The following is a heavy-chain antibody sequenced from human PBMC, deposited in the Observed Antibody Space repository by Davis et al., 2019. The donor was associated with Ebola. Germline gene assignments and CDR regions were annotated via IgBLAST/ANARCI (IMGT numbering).Heavy chain of an antibody. D-gene: IGHD6-13*01. J-gene: IGHJ6*02. CDR1: GYTFTGYY. CDR2: INPNSGGT. V-gene: IGHV1-2*04. Sequence: ASVKVSCKASGYTFTGYYMHWVRQAPGQGLEWMGWINPNSGGTNYAQKFQGWVTMTRDTSISTAYMELSRLRSDDTAVYYCARQYRSTQYYYYGMDVWGQGTTVTVSS. CDR3: ARQYRSTQYYYYGMDV.